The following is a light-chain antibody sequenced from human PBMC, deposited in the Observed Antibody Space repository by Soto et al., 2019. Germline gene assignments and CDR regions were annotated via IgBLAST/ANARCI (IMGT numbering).Light chain of an antibody. CDR2: DAS. V-gene: IGKV3-11*01. CDR3: QHRVNWPFT. Sequence: EIVLTQSPATLSLSPGERATLSCRARQSVSSYLSWYQQKPGQAPRLLIYDASNRATGIPARFSGSGSGTDFTLTISSLEPEDFAVYYCQHRVNWPFTFGPGTKVDIK. J-gene: IGKJ3*01. CDR1: QSVSSY.